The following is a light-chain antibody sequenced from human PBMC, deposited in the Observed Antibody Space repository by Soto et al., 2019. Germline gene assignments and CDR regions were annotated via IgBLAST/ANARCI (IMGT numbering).Light chain of an antibody. CDR1: QSVRTK. CDR3: QQYDQGWT. J-gene: IGKJ1*01. Sequence: EMVMTQSPATLSVSLGERATLSCRASQSVRTKLVWYQQKPGQAPRLLIYGASTRATGIPARFSGSGSGTEFTLTISRLHSEVFAVYYCQQYDQGWTFGQGTKVEIK. V-gene: IGKV3-15*01. CDR2: GAS.